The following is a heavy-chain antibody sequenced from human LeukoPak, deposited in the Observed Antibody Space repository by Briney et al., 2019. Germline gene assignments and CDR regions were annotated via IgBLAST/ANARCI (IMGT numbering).Heavy chain of an antibody. D-gene: IGHD3-16*02. J-gene: IGHJ4*02. CDR2: IWYDGSNK. V-gene: IGHV3-33*01. CDR1: GFTFSSYG. Sequence: GGSLRLSCAASGFTFSSYGMHWVRQAPGKGLEWVAVIWYDGSNKYYADSVKGRFTISRDNSKNTLYLQMNSLRAEDTAVYYCARGRSRLRLGELSSWGQGTLVTVSS. CDR3: ARGRSRLRLGELSS.